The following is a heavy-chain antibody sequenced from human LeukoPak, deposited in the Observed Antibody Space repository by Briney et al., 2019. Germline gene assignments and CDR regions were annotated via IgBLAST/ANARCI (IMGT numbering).Heavy chain of an antibody. CDR3: ARALVAWGKPLPFDP. J-gene: IGHJ5*02. Sequence: ASVKVSCKASGYTFTSYDINWVRQATGQGLEWMRWMNPNSGNTGYAQKFQGRVTMTRNTSISTAYMELSSLRSEDTAVYYCARALVAWGKPLPFDPWGQGTLVTVSS. V-gene: IGHV1-8*01. D-gene: IGHD6-6*01. CDR2: MNPNSGNT. CDR1: GYTFTSYD.